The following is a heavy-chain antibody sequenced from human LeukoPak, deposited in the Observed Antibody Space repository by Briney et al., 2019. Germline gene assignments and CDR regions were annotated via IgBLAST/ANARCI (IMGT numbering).Heavy chain of an antibody. V-gene: IGHV3-23*01. D-gene: IGHD1-26*01. CDR3: AKGGSYGPLDF. CDR2: ISDSGGDT. J-gene: IGHJ4*02. Sequence: GGSLRLSCAASGFTFRSSAMTWVRQAPGKWLEWVSAISDSGGDTIYTDSVKDRFTISRDNAKNMPYLQMSSLRAEDTAVYYCAKGGSYGPLDFWGQGTLVTVSS. CDR1: GFTFRSSA.